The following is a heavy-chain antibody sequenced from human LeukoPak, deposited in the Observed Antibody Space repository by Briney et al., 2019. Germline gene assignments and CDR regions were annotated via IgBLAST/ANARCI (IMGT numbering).Heavy chain of an antibody. CDR2: INHSGST. CDR1: GGTIFSYY. Sequence: PSETLSLTCTVSGGTIFSYYWSWIRQPPGKGLEWIGEINHSGSTNYNPSPKSRVTISVDTSKNQFSLKLSSVTAADTAVYYCARSLNPNIVVVVAATFKRRGAFDYWGQGTLVTVSS. J-gene: IGHJ4*02. D-gene: IGHD2-15*01. V-gene: IGHV4-34*01. CDR3: ARSLNPNIVVVVAATFKRRGAFDY.